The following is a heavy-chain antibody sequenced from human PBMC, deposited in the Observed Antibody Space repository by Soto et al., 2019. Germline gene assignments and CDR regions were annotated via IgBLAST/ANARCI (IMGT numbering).Heavy chain of an antibody. V-gene: IGHV1-69*13. CDR2: IIPIFGTA. Sequence: AVKVSCKASGGTFSSYAISWVRQAPGQGLEWMGGIIPIFGTANYAQKFQGRVTITADESTSTAYMELSSLRSEDTAVYYCARGILATTYYYDSSGYYFDIWGQGTMVTVSS. J-gene: IGHJ3*02. CDR3: ARGILATTYYYDSSGYYFDI. D-gene: IGHD3-22*01. CDR1: GGTFSSYA.